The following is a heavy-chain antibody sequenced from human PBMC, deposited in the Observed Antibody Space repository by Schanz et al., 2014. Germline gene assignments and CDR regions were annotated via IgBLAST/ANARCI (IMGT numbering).Heavy chain of an antibody. V-gene: IGHV4-61*02. Sequence: QVQLQESGPGLVKPSQTLSLTCTVSGGSIRSGTYYWSWIRQPAGKALEWVGRVFPNGITNYNPSRKTRFPIPLDTSKNQFSLTLTSLTAADTAVYYCARDTTWRLDLWGRGTLVTVSS. CDR2: VFPNGIT. CDR3: ARDTTWRLDL. CDR1: GGSIRSGTYY. J-gene: IGHJ2*01. D-gene: IGHD1-1*01.